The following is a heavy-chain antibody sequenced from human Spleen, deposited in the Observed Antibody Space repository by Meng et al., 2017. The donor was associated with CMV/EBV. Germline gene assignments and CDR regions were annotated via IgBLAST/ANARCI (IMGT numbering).Heavy chain of an antibody. V-gene: IGHV3-64*02. CDR2: ISSNGGST. J-gene: IGHJ4*02. Sequence: SGFTFSSYSMHWVRQAPGKGLEYVSAISSNGGSTYYADSVKGRFTISRDNSKNTLYLQMGSLRAEDMAVYYCARGLADIVVVPIDYWGQGTLVTVSS. CDR1: GFTFSSYS. CDR3: ARGLADIVVVPIDY. D-gene: IGHD2-2*01.